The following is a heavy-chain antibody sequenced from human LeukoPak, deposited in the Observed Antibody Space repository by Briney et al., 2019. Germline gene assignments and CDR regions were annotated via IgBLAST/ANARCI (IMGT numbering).Heavy chain of an antibody. CDR3: ARVTYSSSWVRMSGWFDP. J-gene: IGHJ5*02. V-gene: IGHV4-39*07. CDR2: IYYSGST. D-gene: IGHD6-13*01. CDR1: GGSISSSSYY. Sequence: PSETLSLTCTVSGGSISSSSYYWGWIRQPPGKGLEWIGGIYYSGSTYYNPSLKSRVTISVDTSKNQFSLKLSSVTAADTAVYYCARVTYSSSWVRMSGWFDPWGQGTLVTVSS.